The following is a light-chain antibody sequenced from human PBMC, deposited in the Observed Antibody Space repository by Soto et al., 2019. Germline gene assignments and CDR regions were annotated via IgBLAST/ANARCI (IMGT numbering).Light chain of an antibody. CDR2: AAS. V-gene: IGKV1-8*01. CDR3: QQYYSYHTWT. CDR1: QGISSY. Sequence: AIRMTQSPSSLSASTGDRVTITCRASQGISSYLAWYQQKPGKAPKLLIYAASTLQSGVPSRFSGSGSGTDFTLTISCLQSEDFATYYCQQYYSYHTWTFGQGTKVEIK. J-gene: IGKJ1*01.